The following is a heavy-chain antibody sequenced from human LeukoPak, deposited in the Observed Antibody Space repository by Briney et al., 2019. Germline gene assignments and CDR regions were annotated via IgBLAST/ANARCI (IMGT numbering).Heavy chain of an antibody. CDR3: ARRHIAAAGTWDYYYYGMDV. J-gene: IGHJ6*02. CDR1: GYTFTGFY. V-gene: IGHV1-2*02. CDR2: INPNSGGT. Sequence: ASVKVSCKASGYTFTGFYMHWVRQAPGQGLEWMGWINPNSGGTNYAQKFQGRVTMTRDTSISTAYMELSRLRSDDTAVYYCARRHIAAAGTWDYYYYGMDVWGQGTTVTVSS. D-gene: IGHD6-13*01.